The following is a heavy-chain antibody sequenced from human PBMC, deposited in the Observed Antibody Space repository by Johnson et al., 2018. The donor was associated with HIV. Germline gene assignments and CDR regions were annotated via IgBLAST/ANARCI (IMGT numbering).Heavy chain of an antibody. CDR1: GFDFSSSW. J-gene: IGHJ3*02. V-gene: IGHV3-74*02. CDR2: IRNDGSVP. Sequence: EVQLVESGGGLVQPGGSLRLSCAASGFDFSSSWMHWVRQAPGKGLVWVSRIRNDGSVPTYADSVKGRFFISSDNSKNALYLQMNSLRAEDTAVYYSTRGLDYYDSTGFRSASFDIWGQGTMVIVSP. CDR3: TRGLDYYDSTGFRSASFDI. D-gene: IGHD3-22*01.